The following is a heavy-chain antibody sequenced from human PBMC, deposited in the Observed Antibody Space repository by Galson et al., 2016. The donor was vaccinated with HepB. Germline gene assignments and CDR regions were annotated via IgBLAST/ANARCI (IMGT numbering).Heavy chain of an antibody. Sequence: SETLSLTCTVSGASISSPTYFWAWFRQPPGKGLEWIGTIYYNGTTYYSPSLKSRVTISVDTSKNQFSVRLNSVTAADTAVYYSASQYFYYNSGYRDGFDIWGQGTLVTVST. D-gene: IGHD3-22*01. CDR3: ASQYFYYNSGYRDGFDI. J-gene: IGHJ3*02. V-gene: IGHV4-39*01. CDR2: IYYNGTT. CDR1: GASISSPTYF.